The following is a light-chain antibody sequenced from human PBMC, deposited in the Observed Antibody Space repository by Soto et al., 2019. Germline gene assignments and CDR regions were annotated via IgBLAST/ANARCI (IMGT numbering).Light chain of an antibody. CDR2: DAS. CDR3: QQRSNWPLT. V-gene: IGKV3-11*01. CDR1: QSVSSY. Sequence: EIMLTQSPATLSLSPGERPTLSCRASQSVSSYLAWYQQKPGQAPRLLIYDASNRATGIPARFSGSGSGTDFTLTISSLEPEDFEVYYCQQRSNWPLTFGGGTKVDI. J-gene: IGKJ4*01.